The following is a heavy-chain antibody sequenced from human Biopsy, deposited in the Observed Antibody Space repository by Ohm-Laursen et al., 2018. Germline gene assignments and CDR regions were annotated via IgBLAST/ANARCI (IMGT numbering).Heavy chain of an antibody. J-gene: IGHJ4*02. D-gene: IGHD2-15*01. CDR2: ISNSGNT. Sequence: SETLSLTCTVSGDSINSSYWSWIRQAPGKGLEWIGFISNSGNTNYNPSLKSRVTISADTSKTQFSLKLGSVTVADTAVFYCARRGSGGRSFDYWGQGSLVTVSS. CDR3: ARRGSGGRSFDY. CDR1: GDSINSSY. V-gene: IGHV4-59*08.